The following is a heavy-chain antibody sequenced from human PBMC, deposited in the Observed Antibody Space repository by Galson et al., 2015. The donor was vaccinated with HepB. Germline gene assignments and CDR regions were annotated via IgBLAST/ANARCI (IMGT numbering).Heavy chain of an antibody. CDR1: GFTFDDYA. Sequence: SLRLSCAASGFTFDDYAMHWVRQAPGKGLEWVSGISWNSGSIGYADSVKGRFTISRDNAKNSLYLQMNSLRAEDTALYYCAKVNTVGATGGAFDIWGQGTMVTVSS. V-gene: IGHV3-9*01. CDR2: ISWNSGSI. CDR3: AKVNTVGATGGAFDI. J-gene: IGHJ3*02. D-gene: IGHD1-26*01.